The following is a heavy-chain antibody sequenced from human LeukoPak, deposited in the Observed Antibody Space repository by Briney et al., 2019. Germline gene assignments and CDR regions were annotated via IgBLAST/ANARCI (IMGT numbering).Heavy chain of an antibody. V-gene: IGHV3-11*04. CDR1: GFTFSDYY. Sequence: GGSLRLSCAASGFTFSDYYMSWIRQAPGKGLEWVSYISSSGSTIYYADSVKGRFTISRDNAKNSLYLQMNSLRAEDTAVYYCARTTSVSYVGDAFDIWGQGTMVTVSS. CDR2: ISSSGSTI. D-gene: IGHD1-26*01. J-gene: IGHJ3*02. CDR3: ARTTSVSYVGDAFDI.